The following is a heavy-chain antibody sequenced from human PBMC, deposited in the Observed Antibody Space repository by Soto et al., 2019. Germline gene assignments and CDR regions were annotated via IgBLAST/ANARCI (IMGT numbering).Heavy chain of an antibody. CDR2: ISYDGSIK. CDR3: ARGRGWGVDNY. D-gene: IGHD6-19*01. Sequence: QMQLVESGGGVVQPGRSLRLSCAASGFTFSSYAMHWVRQAPGKGLEWVAAISYDGSIKNYADSVKGRFTISRDNSKTTLYLQMNSLRAEDTAVYYCARGRGWGVDNYWGQGSVVTVSS. CDR1: GFTFSSYA. V-gene: IGHV3-30-3*01. J-gene: IGHJ4*02.